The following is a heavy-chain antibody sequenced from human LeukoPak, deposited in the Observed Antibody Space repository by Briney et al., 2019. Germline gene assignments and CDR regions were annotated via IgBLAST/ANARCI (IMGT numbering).Heavy chain of an antibody. J-gene: IGHJ4*02. CDR2: TYHSGST. CDR1: GGSITNYY. D-gene: IGHD6-13*01. CDR3: TRGPTSNRYGSPLDY. V-gene: IGHV4-59*01. Sequence: PSETLSLTCTVSGGSITNYYWSWIRQPSGQGLEWIGYTYHSGSTNYNPSLKSRVTISVDTSKNQFSLKLNSVTAADTAVYYCTRGPTSNRYGSPLDYWGQGTLVTVSS.